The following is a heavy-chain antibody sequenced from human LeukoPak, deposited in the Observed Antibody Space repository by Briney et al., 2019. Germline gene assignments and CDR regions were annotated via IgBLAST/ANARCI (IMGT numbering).Heavy chain of an antibody. CDR1: GGSISSYY. CDR3: ARVGGKGLDY. CDR2: IYYSGRT. D-gene: IGHD3-16*01. J-gene: IGHJ4*02. V-gene: IGHV4-59*01. Sequence: PSETLSLTCTVSGGSISSYYWSWIRQPPGKGLEWIGYIYYSGRTNYNPSLKSRVTISVDTSKNQFSLKLSSVTAADTAVYYCARVGGKGLDYWGQGTLVTVSS.